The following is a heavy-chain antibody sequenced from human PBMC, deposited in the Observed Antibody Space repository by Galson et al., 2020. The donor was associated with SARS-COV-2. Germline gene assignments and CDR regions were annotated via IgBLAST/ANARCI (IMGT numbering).Heavy chain of an antibody. CDR2: ISSNGGST. D-gene: IGHD3-22*01. V-gene: IGHV3-64D*06. J-gene: IGHJ4*02. CDR3: VKGYYYDSSGYYSIGFDY. Sequence: GGSLRLSCSASGFTFSNYAMHWVRQAPGKGLEYVSAISSNGGSTYYADSVKGRFTISRDNSNNTLYLQMSSLRAEDTAVYYCVKGYYYDSSGYYSIGFDYWGQGTLVTVSS. CDR1: GFTFSNYA.